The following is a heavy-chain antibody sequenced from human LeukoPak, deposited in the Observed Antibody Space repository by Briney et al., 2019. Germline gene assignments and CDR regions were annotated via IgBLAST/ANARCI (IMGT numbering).Heavy chain of an antibody. CDR1: GFTFSSYS. CDR3: ARDLHGDYDLAGAFDI. V-gene: IGHV3-48*04. CDR2: ISSSGSTI. D-gene: IGHD4-17*01. J-gene: IGHJ3*02. Sequence: GGSLRLSCAASGFTFSSYSMNWVRQAPGKGLEWVSYISSSGSTIYYADSVKGRFTISRDNAKNSLYLQMNSLRAEDTAVYYCARDLHGDYDLAGAFDIWGQGTMVTVSS.